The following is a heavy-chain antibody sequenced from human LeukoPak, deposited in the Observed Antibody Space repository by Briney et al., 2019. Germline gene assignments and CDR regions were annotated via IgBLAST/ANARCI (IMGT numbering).Heavy chain of an antibody. J-gene: IGHJ6*03. CDR1: GFTFSTYG. D-gene: IGHD3-3*01. Sequence: GGSLRLSCAASGFTFSTYGMSCVRQAPGKGLECVSSISSSSSYIYHADSVKGRFTISRDNATNLLYLHINSLRAQDTALFYCARGSLLRFLEWASYYYYMDVWGKGTTVTASS. V-gene: IGHV3-21*01. CDR3: ARGSLLRFLEWASYYYYMDV. CDR2: ISSSSSYI.